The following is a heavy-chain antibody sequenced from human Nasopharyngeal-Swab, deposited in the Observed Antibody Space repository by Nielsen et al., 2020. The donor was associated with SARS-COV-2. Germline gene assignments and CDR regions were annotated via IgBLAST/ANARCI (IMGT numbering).Heavy chain of an antibody. D-gene: IGHD4-23*01. CDR3: AKVLTPVVTPDEDI. J-gene: IGHJ3*02. Sequence: GESLKISCAASGFTFEEYAMHWVRQATGKGLEWVSLISGDGGSTYYADSVKGRFTISRDNSKNSLYLQMNSLRTEDTALYYCAKVLTPVVTPDEDIWGQGTMVTVSS. V-gene: IGHV3-43*02. CDR2: ISGDGGST. CDR1: GFTFEEYA.